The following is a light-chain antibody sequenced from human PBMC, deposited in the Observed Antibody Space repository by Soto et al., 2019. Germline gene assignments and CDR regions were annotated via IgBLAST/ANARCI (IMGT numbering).Light chain of an antibody. CDR3: SSYTNINTRACV. CDR1: SSDVGNYKY. CDR2: EVS. V-gene: IGLV2-14*01. J-gene: IGLJ1*01. Sequence: QSALTQPASVSGSPGQSITISCTGTSSDVGNYKYVSWYQQHPGKAPKLMIYEVSNRPSGVSNRFSGSKSGNTASLTISGLQAEDETDYYCSSYTNINTRACVFGTGTKVTVL.